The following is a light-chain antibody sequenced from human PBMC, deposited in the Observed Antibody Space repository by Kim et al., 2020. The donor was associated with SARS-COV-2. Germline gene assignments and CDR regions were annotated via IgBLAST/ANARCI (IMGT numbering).Light chain of an antibody. J-gene: IGLJ2*01. Sequence: SSELTQDPAVSVASGQTVRITCQGDSLRNYYPSWFQQKPRQAPILVISGRNNRPSGFPSRFVGSSSGNTAYLTIIGAQAEDEADYYCNARDSSNNHVFGGGTQLTVL. CDR2: GRN. CDR1: SLRNYY. CDR3: NARDSSNNHV. V-gene: IGLV3-19*01.